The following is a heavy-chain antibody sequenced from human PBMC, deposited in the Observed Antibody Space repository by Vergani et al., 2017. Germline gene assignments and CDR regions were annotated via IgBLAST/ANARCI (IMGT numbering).Heavy chain of an antibody. CDR2: IYYSGST. CDR1: GGSISSGGYY. V-gene: IGHV4-31*03. Sequence: QVQLQESGPGLVKPSQTLSLTCTVSGGSISSGGYYWSWIRQHPGKGLEWIGYIYYSGSTYYNPSLRSRVTISVDTSKNQFSLKLSSVTAADTAVYYCARDKADGDYRLADYWGQGTLVTVSS. CDR3: ARDKADGDYRLADY. D-gene: IGHD4-17*01. J-gene: IGHJ4*02.